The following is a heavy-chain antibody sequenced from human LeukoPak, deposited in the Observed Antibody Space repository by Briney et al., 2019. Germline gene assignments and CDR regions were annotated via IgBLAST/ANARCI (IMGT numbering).Heavy chain of an antibody. CDR3: AHTIRRSGFDP. Sequence: SGPTLVKPTETLTLTCTFSGFSLSTSGVGVGWIRQPPGKALDWLALIYWNDDKRYSPSLKTRLTITKDTSKNQVVLTMTNIDPVDTATYYCAHTIRRSGFDPWGQGTLATVSS. CDR2: IYWNDDK. J-gene: IGHJ5*02. D-gene: IGHD5-24*01. V-gene: IGHV2-5*01. CDR1: GFSLSTSGVG.